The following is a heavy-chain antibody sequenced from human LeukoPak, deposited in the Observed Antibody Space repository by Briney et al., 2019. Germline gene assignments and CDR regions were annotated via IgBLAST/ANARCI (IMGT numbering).Heavy chain of an antibody. J-gene: IGHJ3*02. CDR1: GFTFSTYA. CDR2: ISYDGRQN. V-gene: IGHV3-30*04. Sequence: PGRSLRLSCAASGFTFSTYAMNWVRQAPGKGLEWVAVISYDGRQNYYADSVKGRFTISRDNAKNPLYLQMNSLRAEDTAVYYCAKDERDAFDIWGQGTMVTVSS. CDR3: AKDERDAFDI. D-gene: IGHD6-25*01.